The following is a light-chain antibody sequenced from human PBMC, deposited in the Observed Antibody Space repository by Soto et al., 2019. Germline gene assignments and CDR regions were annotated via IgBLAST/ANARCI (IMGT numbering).Light chain of an antibody. CDR2: DTE. CDR1: SSNIENNY. V-gene: IGLV1-51*01. J-gene: IGLJ2*01. CDR3: GTWETNLSAGV. Sequence: QSVLTQPHSVSAAPGQTVTISCSGSSSNIENNYVSWYQHLPGTAPKLLIYDTEKRPSGIPDRFSGSKSGTSATLGITGLQTGDEADYYCGTWETNLSAGVFGGWNKLTAL.